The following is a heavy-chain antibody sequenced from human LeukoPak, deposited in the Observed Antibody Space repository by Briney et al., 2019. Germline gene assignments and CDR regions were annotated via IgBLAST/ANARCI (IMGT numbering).Heavy chain of an antibody. Sequence: GGSLRLSCAASGFTFSSYAMSWVRQAPGKGLEWVSAISGSGGSTYYADSVKGRFTISRDNSKNTLYLQMNSLRAEDTAVYYCAKDHPGTYYYDSSGYNYWGRGTLVSVSS. V-gene: IGHV3-23*01. CDR3: AKDHPGTYYYDSSGYNY. D-gene: IGHD3-22*01. CDR1: GFTFSSYA. J-gene: IGHJ4*02. CDR2: ISGSGGST.